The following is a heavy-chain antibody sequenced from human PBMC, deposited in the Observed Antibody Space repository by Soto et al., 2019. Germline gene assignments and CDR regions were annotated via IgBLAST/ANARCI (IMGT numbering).Heavy chain of an antibody. CDR1: GYIFINYA. Sequence: ASVKVSCKASGYIFINYAIHWVRQAPGQRLEWMGWINAGKGDTIYSQKFQDRITINRDTSASTAYMELGRLRPEDMAVYYCARESLWFGELLSYFDYWGQGTLVTVSS. V-gene: IGHV1-3*01. J-gene: IGHJ4*02. CDR2: INAGKGDT. CDR3: ARESLWFGELLSYFDY. D-gene: IGHD3-10*01.